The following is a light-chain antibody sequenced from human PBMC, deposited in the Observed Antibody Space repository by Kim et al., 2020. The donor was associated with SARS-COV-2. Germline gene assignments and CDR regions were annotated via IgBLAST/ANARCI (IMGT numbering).Light chain of an antibody. CDR3: SSYAGSNNFVV. Sequence: QSVTISCTGTSSDIGGYNYVSWYQQHPGKVPKRMIYEVSKRPSGVPDRFSGSKSDNTASLTVSGLQAEDEADYYCSSYAGSNNFVVFGGGTQLTVL. CDR1: SSDIGGYNY. V-gene: IGLV2-8*01. J-gene: IGLJ2*01. CDR2: EVS.